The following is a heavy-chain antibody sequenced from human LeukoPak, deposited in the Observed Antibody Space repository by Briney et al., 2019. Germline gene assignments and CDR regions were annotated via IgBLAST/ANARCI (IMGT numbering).Heavy chain of an antibody. V-gene: IGHV4-61*02. J-gene: IGHJ4*02. CDR3: AREGHYDSSAYVYYFAY. D-gene: IGHD3-22*01. CDR2: LYTSGST. CDR1: GGAISSVSYY. Sequence: SQTLSLTCTVSGGAISSVSYYWSWIRQPAGKGLEWIRRLYTSGSTEYNPSPKSRVTILLDPSNNQSSLRLSSVTAADTAVYYCAREGHYDSSAYVYYFAYWLQATLVTVSS.